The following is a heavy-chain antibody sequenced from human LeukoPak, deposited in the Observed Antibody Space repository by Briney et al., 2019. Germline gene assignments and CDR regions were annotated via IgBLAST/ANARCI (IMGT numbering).Heavy chain of an antibody. V-gene: IGHV3-74*01. D-gene: IGHD6-13*01. CDR1: GFTFNNYW. CDR3: ARGSWSAADTNIDY. CDR2: ISTDGSRT. J-gene: IGHJ4*02. Sequence: GGSLRLSCAASGFTFNNYWMHWVRQAAGKGLVWVSRISTDGSRTTYADSVKGRFTISRDNAKNTLYLQMNTLRVEDTAVYYCARGSWSAADTNIDYWGQGTLVTVSS.